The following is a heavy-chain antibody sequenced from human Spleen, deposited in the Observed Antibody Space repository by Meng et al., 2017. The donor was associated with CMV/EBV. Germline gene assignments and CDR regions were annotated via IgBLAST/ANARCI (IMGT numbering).Heavy chain of an antibody. CDR1: GFPFRKAW. V-gene: IGHV3-7*01. CDR2: IKQDGSEK. CDR3: AGGEGPATDY. J-gene: IGHJ4*02. D-gene: IGHD2-21*01. Sequence: GESLKISCAGSGFPFRKAWMIWVRQAPGKGLEWVANIKQDGSEKYYVDSVKGRFTISRDNAKNSLYLQMNSLRAEDTAVYYCAGGEGPATDYWGQGTLVTVSS.